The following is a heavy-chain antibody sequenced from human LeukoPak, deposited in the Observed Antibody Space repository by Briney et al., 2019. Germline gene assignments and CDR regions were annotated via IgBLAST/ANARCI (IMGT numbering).Heavy chain of an antibody. CDR1: GLTFSSYG. J-gene: IGHJ6*02. Sequence: GGSLRLSCAASGLTFSSYGMHWVRQAPGKGLEWVAVISYDGSNKYYADSVKGRFTISRDNSKNTLYLQMNSLRAKDTAVYYCAKDPQLELPYYYYGMDVWGQGTTVTVSS. D-gene: IGHD1-1*01. V-gene: IGHV3-30*18. CDR2: ISYDGSNK. CDR3: AKDPQLELPYYYYGMDV.